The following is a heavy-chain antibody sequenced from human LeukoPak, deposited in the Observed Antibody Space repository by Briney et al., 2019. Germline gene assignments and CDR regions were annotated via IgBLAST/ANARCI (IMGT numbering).Heavy chain of an antibody. CDR3: AKSYGGNFSDY. V-gene: IGHV3-30*02. D-gene: IGHD4-23*01. CDR1: GFTFSSYG. CDR2: ARYDGINK. J-gene: IGHJ4*02. Sequence: GGSLRLSCAASGFTFSSYGMHWVRQAPDKGLEWVAFARYDGINKYYADSVRGRFTISRDNSKSTLYLQINSLRTEDTAVYYCAKSYGGNFSDYWGQGTLVTVSS.